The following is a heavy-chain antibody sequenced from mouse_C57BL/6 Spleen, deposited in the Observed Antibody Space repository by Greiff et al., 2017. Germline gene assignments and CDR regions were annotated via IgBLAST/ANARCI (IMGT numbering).Heavy chain of an antibody. CDR3: ARHYGSRWAMDY. Sequence: DVMLVESGGGLVKPGGSLKLSCAASGFTFSSYTMSWVRQTPEKRLEWVATISGGGGNTYYPDSVKGRFTISRDNAKNTLYLQMSSLRSEDTALYYCARHYGSRWAMDYWGQGTSVTVSS. D-gene: IGHD1-1*01. V-gene: IGHV5-9*01. CDR2: ISGGGGNT. J-gene: IGHJ4*01. CDR1: GFTFSSYT.